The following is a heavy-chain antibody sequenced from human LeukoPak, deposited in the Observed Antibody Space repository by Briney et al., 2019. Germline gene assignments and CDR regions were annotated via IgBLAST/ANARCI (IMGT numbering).Heavy chain of an antibody. J-gene: IGHJ4*02. Sequence: SETLSLTCTVSGGSISSSSYYWGWIRQPPGKGLEWIGSIYYSGSTNYNPSLKSRVTISVDTSKNQFSLKLSSVTAADTAVYYCARSRDGYNPYYFDYWGQGTLVTVSS. CDR1: GGSISSSSYY. CDR2: IYYSGST. V-gene: IGHV4-39*07. D-gene: IGHD5-24*01. CDR3: ARSRDGYNPYYFDY.